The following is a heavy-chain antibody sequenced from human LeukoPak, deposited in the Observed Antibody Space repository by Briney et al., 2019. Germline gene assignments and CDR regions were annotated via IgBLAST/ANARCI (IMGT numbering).Heavy chain of an antibody. D-gene: IGHD3-22*01. J-gene: IGHJ3*02. CDR3: ARDTKVTMIVVVQSDAFDI. CDR1: GFTFSSYS. V-gene: IGHV3-21*01. CDR2: ISSSSSYI. Sequence: GGSLRLSCAASGFTFSSYSMNWVRQAPGKGLEWVSSISSSSSYIYYVDSVKGRFTISRDNSNNSLYLQMNSLRSEDTAVYYCARDTKVTMIVVVQSDAFDIWGQGTMVTVSS.